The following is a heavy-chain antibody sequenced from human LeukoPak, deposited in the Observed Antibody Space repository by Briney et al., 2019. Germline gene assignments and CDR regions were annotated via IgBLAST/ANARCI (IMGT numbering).Heavy chain of an antibody. J-gene: IGHJ6*03. Sequence: SETLSLTCAVYGGSFSGYYWSWIRQPPGKGLEWIGEINHSGSTNYNPSLKSRATISVDTSKNQFSLKLSSVTAADTAVYYCARVRRTNWNYRYYYYYYMDVWGKGTTVTVS. CDR2: INHSGST. D-gene: IGHD1-7*01. CDR1: GGSFSGYY. CDR3: ARVRRTNWNYRYYYYYYMDV. V-gene: IGHV4-34*01.